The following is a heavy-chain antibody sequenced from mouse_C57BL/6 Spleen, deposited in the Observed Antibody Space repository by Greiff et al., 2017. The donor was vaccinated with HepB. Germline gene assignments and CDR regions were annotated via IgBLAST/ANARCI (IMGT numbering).Heavy chain of an antibody. J-gene: IGHJ4*01. CDR3: ARQAPFYYGSSYYAMDY. CDR1: GYTFTDYY. V-gene: IGHV1-75*01. Sequence: QVQLQQSGPELVKPGASVKISCKASGYTFTDYYINWVKQRPGQGLEWIGWIFPGSGSTYYNEKFKGKATLTVDKSSSTAYMLLSSLTSEDSAVYFCARQAPFYYGSSYYAMDYWGQGTSVTVSS. CDR2: IFPGSGST. D-gene: IGHD1-1*01.